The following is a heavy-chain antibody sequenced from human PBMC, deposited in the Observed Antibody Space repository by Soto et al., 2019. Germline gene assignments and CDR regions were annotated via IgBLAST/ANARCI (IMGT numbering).Heavy chain of an antibody. CDR1: GFTFDDYA. CDR2: IYWNSGTI. CDR3: AKDNSLTTSYFDH. D-gene: IGHD4-17*01. V-gene: IGHV3-9*01. J-gene: IGHJ4*02. Sequence: GGSLRLSCGASGFTFDDYAMHWVRQAPGKGLEWVSSIYWNSGTIDYADSVKGRFTISRDNAKNSLYLQMNSLRPEDTALYYCAKDNSLTTSYFDHWGQGTLVTVSS.